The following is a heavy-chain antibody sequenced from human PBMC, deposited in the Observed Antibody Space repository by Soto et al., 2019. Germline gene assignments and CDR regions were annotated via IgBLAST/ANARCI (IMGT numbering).Heavy chain of an antibody. V-gene: IGHV3-30*18. J-gene: IGHJ6*02. Sequence: GGSLRLSCAASGCTFSSYGMHWVRQAPGKGLEWVAVISYDGSNKYYADSVKGRFTISRDNSKNTLYLQMNSLRAEDTAVYYCAKGKEYSSSFLSFYYYYYGMDVWGQGTTVTVSS. CDR2: ISYDGSNK. D-gene: IGHD6-6*01. CDR1: GCTFSSYG. CDR3: AKGKEYSSSFLSFYYYYYGMDV.